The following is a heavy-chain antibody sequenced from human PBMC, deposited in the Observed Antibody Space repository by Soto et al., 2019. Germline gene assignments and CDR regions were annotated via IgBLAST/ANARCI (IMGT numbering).Heavy chain of an antibody. Sequence: EVQLVESGGGLVQPGGSLRLSCVASGFTFSTDSMNWVRQAPGKGLEWVAHISTSGATRYYADSVKGRFTISRDNAKTSLYLLMDSLRNVDTAVYYCARFFGSGFDYWGQGTLVTVSS. D-gene: IGHD6-19*01. CDR1: GFTFSTDS. J-gene: IGHJ4*02. CDR3: ARFFGSGFDY. V-gene: IGHV3-48*02. CDR2: ISTSGATR.